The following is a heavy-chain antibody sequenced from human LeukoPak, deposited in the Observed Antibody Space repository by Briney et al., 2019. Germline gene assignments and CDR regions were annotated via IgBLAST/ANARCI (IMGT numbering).Heavy chain of an antibody. CDR1: GFTFSSYS. CDR3: AKVRPYCSSTSCYAYYFDY. CDR2: ISGSGGST. V-gene: IGHV3-23*01. D-gene: IGHD2-2*01. Sequence: QPGGSLRLSCAASGFTFSSYSMNWVRQAPGKGLEWVSAISGSGGSTYYADSVKGRFTISRDNSKNTLYLQMNSLRAEDTAVYYCAKVRPYCSSTSCYAYYFDYWGQGTLVTVSS. J-gene: IGHJ4*02.